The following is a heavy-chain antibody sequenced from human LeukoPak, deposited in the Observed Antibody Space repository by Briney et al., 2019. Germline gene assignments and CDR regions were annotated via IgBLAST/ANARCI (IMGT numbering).Heavy chain of an antibody. D-gene: IGHD4-17*01. CDR1: GYTFTGYY. V-gene: IGHV1-2*06. J-gene: IGHJ6*03. CDR3: ARDSFSTVTTYYYYYMDV. CDR2: INPNSGGT. Sequence: ASVKVSCKASGYTFTGYYMHWVRRAPGQGLEWMGRINPNSGGTNYAQKFQGRGTMTSDTSISTAYMELSRLRSDDTAVYYCARDSFSTVTTYYYYYMDVWGKGTTVTGSS.